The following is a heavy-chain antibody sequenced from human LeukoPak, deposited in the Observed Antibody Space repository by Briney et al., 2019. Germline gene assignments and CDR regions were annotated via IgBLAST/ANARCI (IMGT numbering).Heavy chain of an antibody. CDR2: MYYSGTI. V-gene: IGHV4-59*01. J-gene: IGHJ4*02. Sequence: SETLSLTCTVSGGSISSYYWSWIRQPPGKGLEWIGYMYYSGTINYNPSLKSRVTISVDTSKNQFSLRLSSVTAADTAMYYCARAWATDYFDYWGQGTLVTVSS. CDR3: ARAWATDYFDY. CDR1: GGSISSYY.